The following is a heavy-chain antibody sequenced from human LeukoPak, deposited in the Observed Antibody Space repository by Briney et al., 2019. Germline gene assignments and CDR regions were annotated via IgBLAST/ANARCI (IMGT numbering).Heavy chain of an antibody. CDR2: ISWNSGYI. V-gene: IGHV3-9*01. J-gene: IGHJ4*02. CDR3: AKVRGTYSSGYFFDY. Sequence: GESLTLSCAASGFTFDDYAMHWVRQAPEKGLEWLSIISWNSGYIGYADSVKGRFTISRDNAKKSLDLQMDSLRAEDTAFYYCAKVRGTYSSGYFFDYWGQGTLVTVSS. CDR1: GFTFDDYA. D-gene: IGHD6-19*01.